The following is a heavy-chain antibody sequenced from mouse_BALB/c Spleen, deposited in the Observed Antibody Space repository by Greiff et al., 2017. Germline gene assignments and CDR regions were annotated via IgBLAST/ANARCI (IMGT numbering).Heavy chain of an antibody. Sequence: QVQLQQPGAELVKPGASVKLSCKASGYTFTSYWMHWVKQRLGQGLEWIGEIDPSDSYTNYNQKFKGKATLTVDKSSSTAYMQLSSLTSEDSAVYYCASNYGSSYDAMDCWGQGTSVTVSS. D-gene: IGHD1-1*01. V-gene: IGHV1-69*02. CDR1: GYTFTSYW. J-gene: IGHJ4*01. CDR3: ASNYGSSYDAMDC. CDR2: IDPSDSYT.